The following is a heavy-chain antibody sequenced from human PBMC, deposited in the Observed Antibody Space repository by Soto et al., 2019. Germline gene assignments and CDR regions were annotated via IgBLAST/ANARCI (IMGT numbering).Heavy chain of an antibody. V-gene: IGHV1-2*04. CDR2: INPNSGGT. CDR3: ARATYYYDSSGSWYGMDV. D-gene: IGHD3-22*01. J-gene: IGHJ6*02. Sequence: ASVKVSCKASGYTFTGYYMHWVRQAPGQVLEWMGWINPNSGGTNYAQKFQGWVTMTRDTSISTAYMELSRLRSDDTAVYYCARATYYYDSSGSWYGMDVWGQGTTVTVSS. CDR1: GYTFTGYY.